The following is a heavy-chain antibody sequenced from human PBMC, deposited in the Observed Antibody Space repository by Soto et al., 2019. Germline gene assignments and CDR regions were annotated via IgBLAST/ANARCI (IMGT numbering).Heavy chain of an antibody. Sequence: PGGSLRLSCAASGFTFSSYAMSWVRQAPGKGLEWVSAISGSGGSTYYADSVKGRFTISRDNSKNTLYLQMNSLRAEDTAVYYCAKALQRGGNYGMDVWGQGTTVTVSS. V-gene: IGHV3-23*01. J-gene: IGHJ6*02. CDR1: GFTFSSYA. CDR3: AKALQRGGNYGMDV. D-gene: IGHD2-15*01. CDR2: ISGSGGST.